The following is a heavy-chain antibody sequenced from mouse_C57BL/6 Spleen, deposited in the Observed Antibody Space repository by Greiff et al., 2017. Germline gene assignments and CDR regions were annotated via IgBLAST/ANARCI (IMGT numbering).Heavy chain of an antibody. V-gene: IGHV1-80*01. D-gene: IGHD1-1*01. Sequence: VQLQQSGAELVKPGASVKISCKASGYAFSSYWMNWVKQRPGKGLEWIGQIYPGDGDTNYNGKFKGKATLTADKSSSTAYMQLSSLTSEDSAVYFCARSYYYGSREFAYWGQGTLVTVSA. CDR3: ARSYYYGSREFAY. CDR1: GYAFSSYW. CDR2: IYPGDGDT. J-gene: IGHJ3*01.